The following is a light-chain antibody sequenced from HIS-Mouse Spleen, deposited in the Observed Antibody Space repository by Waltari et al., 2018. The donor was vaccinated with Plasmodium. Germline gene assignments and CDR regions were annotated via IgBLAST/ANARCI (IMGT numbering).Light chain of an antibody. V-gene: IGLV2-11*01. J-gene: IGLJ3*02. Sequence: QSALTQPRSVSGSPGQSVTISCTGTSRAVGGYNDVSWYQQHPGKAPKLMIYEVSKRPSGVPDRFSGSKSGNTASLTISGLQAEDEADYYCCSYAGSYTWVFGGGTKLTVL. CDR1: SRAVGGYND. CDR3: CSYAGSYTWV. CDR2: EVS.